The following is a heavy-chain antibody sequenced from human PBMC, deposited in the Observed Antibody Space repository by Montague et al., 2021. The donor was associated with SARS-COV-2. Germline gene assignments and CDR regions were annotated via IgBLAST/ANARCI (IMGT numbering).Heavy chain of an antibody. CDR3: ARHYSATLPAVY. Sequence: SETLSLTCTVSGGSISSFYWSWFRQPPGKGLGWIGYISDSGSINYNPSLTSRVTMSVDTSKNQFSLKVNSVTAADTAVYYCARHYSATLPAVYWGQGTLVTVSS. D-gene: IGHD2-15*01. CDR2: ISDSGSI. CDR1: GGSISSFY. J-gene: IGHJ4*02. V-gene: IGHV4-59*08.